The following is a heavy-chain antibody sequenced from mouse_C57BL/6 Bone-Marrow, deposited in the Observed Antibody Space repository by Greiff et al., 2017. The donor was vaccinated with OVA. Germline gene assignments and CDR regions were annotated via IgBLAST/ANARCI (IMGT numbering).Heavy chain of an antibody. J-gene: IGHJ3*01. V-gene: IGHV1-72*01. CDR1: GYTFTSYW. D-gene: IGHD4-1*01. CDR2: IDPNSGGT. Sequence: VQLQQPGAELVKPGASVKLSCKASGYTFTSYWMHWVKQRPGRGLEWIGRIDPNSGGTKYNEKFKSKATLTVDKPSSTAYMQLGSLTSEDSAVSYCARLTGTAWFAYWGQGTLVTVSA. CDR3: ARLTGTAWFAY.